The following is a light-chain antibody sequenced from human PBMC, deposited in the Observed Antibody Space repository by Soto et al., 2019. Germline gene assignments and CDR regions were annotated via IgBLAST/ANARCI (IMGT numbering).Light chain of an antibody. CDR3: QQFKSYPIT. V-gene: IGKV1-9*01. CDR1: QGISSD. Sequence: DIQLTQSPSFLSAWVLDIVRISVRASQGISSDLAWYQQNPGKAPKLLIYAASTLQNGVPSTFSGSGSGTEFTLTISSLQPEDFGTYYCQQFKSYPITFGQGTRLEIK. CDR2: AAS. J-gene: IGKJ5*01.